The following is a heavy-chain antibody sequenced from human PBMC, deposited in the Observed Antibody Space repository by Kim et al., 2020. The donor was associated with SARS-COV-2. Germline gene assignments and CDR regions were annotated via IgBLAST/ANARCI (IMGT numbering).Heavy chain of an antibody. V-gene: IGHV3-49*03. CDR3: TRAHRNSGSHDAFDI. J-gene: IGHJ3*02. CDR1: GFTFGEYA. D-gene: IGHD1-26*01. Sequence: GGSLRLSCTASGFTFGEYAMSWFRQAPGKGLEWVGFIRSKAYSGTTEYAASVKGRFTISRDDSKSIAYLQMNSLRTEDTAVYYCTRAHRNSGSHDAFDIWGQGTMVTVSS. CDR2: IRSKAYSGTT.